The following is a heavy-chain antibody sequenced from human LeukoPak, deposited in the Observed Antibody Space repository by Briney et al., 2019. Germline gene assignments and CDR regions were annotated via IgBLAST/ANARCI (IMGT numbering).Heavy chain of an antibody. Sequence: SETLSLTCTVSGYSISSGYYWGWIRQPPGKGLEWIGSIYHSGSTYYNPSLKSRVTISVDTSKNQFSLKLSSVTAADTAVYYCARTFDQTDFWSSYRDWYFDLWGRGTLVTVSS. CDR1: GYSISSGYY. J-gene: IGHJ2*01. CDR2: IYHSGST. V-gene: IGHV4-38-2*02. CDR3: ARTFDQTDFWSSYRDWYFDL. D-gene: IGHD3-3*01.